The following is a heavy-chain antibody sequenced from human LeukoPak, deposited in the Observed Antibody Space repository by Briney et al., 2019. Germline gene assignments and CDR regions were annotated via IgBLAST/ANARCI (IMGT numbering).Heavy chain of an antibody. CDR3: AKEGCSGGSCYSYHYYFGMDV. D-gene: IGHD2-15*01. Sequence: GGSLRLSCAASGFTFSNYAMSWVRQAPGKGLEWVSGISGSGGSTYYADSVKGRFTISRDNAKNSLDLQMNSVRDEDTAVYYCAKEGCSGGSCYSYHYYFGMDVWGQGTTVTVSS. CDR2: ISGSGGST. J-gene: IGHJ6*02. V-gene: IGHV3-23*01. CDR1: GFTFSNYA.